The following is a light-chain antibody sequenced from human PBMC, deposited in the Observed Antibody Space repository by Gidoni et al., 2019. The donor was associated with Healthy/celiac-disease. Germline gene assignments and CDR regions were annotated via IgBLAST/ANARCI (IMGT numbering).Light chain of an antibody. CDR1: SSDVGGYNY. J-gene: IGLJ2*01. CDR2: AVS. CDR3: SSYAGSNNLV. V-gene: IGLV2-8*01. Sequence: QSALTQPPSASGSPGQSVTIPCTGTSSDVGGYNYVSWYQPHPGKAPKLSIYAVSERPSGVPDRFTGSKSGNTASLTVSGLQAEDEADYYCSSYAGSNNLVFGGGTKLTVL.